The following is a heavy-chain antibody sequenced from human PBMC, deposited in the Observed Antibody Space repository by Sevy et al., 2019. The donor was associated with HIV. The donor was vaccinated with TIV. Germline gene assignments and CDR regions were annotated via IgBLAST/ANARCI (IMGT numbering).Heavy chain of an antibody. D-gene: IGHD3-22*01. CDR3: ARVTYYYDTSGREKTIYYYYYMDV. CDR1: GGSISSYY. CDR2: IYYSGST. J-gene: IGHJ6*03. Sequence: SETLSLTCTVSGGSISSYYWSWIRQPPGKGLEWIGYIYYSGSTNYNPSLKSRVTISVDTAKNQFSLNLSSVTAADTAGYYCARVTYYYDTSGREKTIYYYYYMDVWGKGTTVTVSS. V-gene: IGHV4-59*01.